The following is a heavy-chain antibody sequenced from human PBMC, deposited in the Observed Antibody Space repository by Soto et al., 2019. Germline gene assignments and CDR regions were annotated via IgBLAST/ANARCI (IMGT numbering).Heavy chain of an antibody. V-gene: IGHV3-72*01. CDR2: TRSKARGYTT. CDR1: GFTLSEHN. Sequence: EVQVVESGGGLVQPGGSLRLSCAASGFTLSEHNMDWVRQAPGKGLEWVGRTRSKARGYTTAYAASVKGRFTISRDDSQNSLYLQMNSLKTEDTAVYYCARDGDYRWDYWGQGTLVTVSS. D-gene: IGHD7-27*01. J-gene: IGHJ4*02. CDR3: ARDGDYRWDY.